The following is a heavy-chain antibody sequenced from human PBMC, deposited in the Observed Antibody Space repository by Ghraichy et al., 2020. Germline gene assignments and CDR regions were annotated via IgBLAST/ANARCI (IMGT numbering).Heavy chain of an antibody. J-gene: IGHJ6*02. Sequence: ASVKVSCKASGYTFTSYDINWVRQATGQGPEWMGWMNPKNGNTDYAQKFQGRVSMTRETSISTAYMELSSLRSEDTAVYYCARGVEAMDVWGQGTTVTVSS. CDR2: MNPKNGNT. CDR1: GYTFTSYD. V-gene: IGHV1-8*01. CDR3: ARGVEAMDV.